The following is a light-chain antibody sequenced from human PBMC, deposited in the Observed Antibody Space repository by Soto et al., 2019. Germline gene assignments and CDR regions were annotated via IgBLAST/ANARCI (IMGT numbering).Light chain of an antibody. J-gene: IGKJ1*01. CDR3: QQRSNWPRT. V-gene: IGKV3-11*01. CDR1: QNISNY. CDR2: DVS. Sequence: IVLTQSPATLSLSPGKRTTLSCGASQNISNYLIWYQQKPGQAPRLLIYDVSNRAAGIPARFSGSGSGTDFTLTTSSLEPEDFAVYYCQQRSNWPRTFGQGTKVDIK.